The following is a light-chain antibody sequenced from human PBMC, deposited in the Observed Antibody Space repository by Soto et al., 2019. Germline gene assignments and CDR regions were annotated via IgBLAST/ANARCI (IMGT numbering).Light chain of an antibody. CDR2: GAS. V-gene: IGKV3-20*01. J-gene: IGKJ5*01. CDR1: QSVSNRY. CDR3: QQYGSSPVT. Sequence: EIVLTQSPGTLSLSPGEGGTLSCRASQSVSNRYLAWYQQKSGQPPRLLIYGASSRATGIPDRFSGSGSETDFTLTISRLEPEDFAMYYCQQYGSSPVTFGQGTRLEMK.